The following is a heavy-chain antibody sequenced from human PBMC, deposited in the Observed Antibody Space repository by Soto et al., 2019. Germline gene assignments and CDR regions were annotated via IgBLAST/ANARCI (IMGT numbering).Heavy chain of an antibody. J-gene: IGHJ4*01. CDR2: ISAYNGNT. CDR1: GYTFTSYG. V-gene: IGHV1-18*01. D-gene: IGHD2-8*01. Sequence: ASVKVSCKASGYTFTSYGISWVRQAPGQGLEWMGWISAYNGNTNYAQKLQGRVTVTTDTSTSTAYMELRSLRSDDTAVYYCARDSVVYCTNGVCYTSTRFDYWG. CDR3: ARDSVVYCTNGVCYTSTRFDY.